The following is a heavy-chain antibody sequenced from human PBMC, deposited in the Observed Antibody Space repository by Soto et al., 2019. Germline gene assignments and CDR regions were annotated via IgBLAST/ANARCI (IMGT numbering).Heavy chain of an antibody. Sequence: QVQLVESGGGVVQPGRSLRLSCAASGFTFSSYGMHWVRQAPGKGLEWVAVISYDGSNKYYADSVKGRFTISRDNSKNTLYLQMNRVGAEDTVVYYCAKAFLSYSSSLTSDYWGQGTLVTVSS. V-gene: IGHV3-30*18. CDR2: ISYDGSNK. J-gene: IGHJ4*02. D-gene: IGHD6-6*01. CDR1: GFTFSSYG. CDR3: AKAFLSYSSSLTSDY.